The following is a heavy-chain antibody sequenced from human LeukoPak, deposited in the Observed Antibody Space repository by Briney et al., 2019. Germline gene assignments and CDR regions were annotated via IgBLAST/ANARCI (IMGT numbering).Heavy chain of an antibody. CDR2: IYSGGST. J-gene: IGHJ4*02. V-gene: IGHV3-66*01. D-gene: IGHD1-26*01. CDR1: EFSVGSNY. Sequence: PGGTLRLSCAASEFSVGSNYMTWVRQAPGKGLEWVSLIYSGGSTYYADSVKGRFTISRDNSKNTLYLQMNSLRADDTAVYYCARDGRIQWELDYWGQGILVTVSS. CDR3: ARDGRIQWELDY.